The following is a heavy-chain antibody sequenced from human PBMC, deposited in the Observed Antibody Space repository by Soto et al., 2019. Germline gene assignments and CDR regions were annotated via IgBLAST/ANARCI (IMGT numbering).Heavy chain of an antibody. Sequence: EVQLVESGGGLVKPGGSLKLSCAASGFTFSSYSINWVRQAPGKGLGGVSSISSSSSYIYYADSVKGRFTISRDNAKNSLYLQMNSLRAEDTAVYYCARMGSQRYYYYGMDVWGQGTTVTVSS. CDR2: ISSSSSYI. CDR3: ARMGSQRYYYYGMDV. V-gene: IGHV3-21*01. J-gene: IGHJ6*02. CDR1: GFTFSSYS. D-gene: IGHD6-25*01.